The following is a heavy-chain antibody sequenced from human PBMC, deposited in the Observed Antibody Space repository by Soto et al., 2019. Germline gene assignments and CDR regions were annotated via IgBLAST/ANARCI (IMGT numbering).Heavy chain of an antibody. CDR1: GFTFSSYS. D-gene: IGHD3-3*01. CDR2: IRSSSDTI. J-gene: IGHJ6*03. CDR3: ARVGYYDFWSGTISHSYYRDV. Sequence: EVQLVESGGGLVQPGGSLRLSCAASGFTFSSYSMNWVRQAPGKGLEWVSYIRSSSDTIYYADSVKGRFTISRDNAKNSLALQVNSLRAEDTAVYYCARVGYYDFWSGTISHSYYRDVWGKGTTVTVSS. V-gene: IGHV3-48*01.